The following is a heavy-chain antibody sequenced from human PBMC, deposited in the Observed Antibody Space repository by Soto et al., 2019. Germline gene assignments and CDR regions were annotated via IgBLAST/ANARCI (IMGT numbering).Heavy chain of an antibody. D-gene: IGHD2-15*01. V-gene: IGHV5-51*01. J-gene: IGHJ6*02. CDR3: AKTDRVSCSGGRCYYSYYGIDV. CDR2: IYPGDSDT. Sequence: GESLKISCKGSGYSFTSYWIGWVRQMPGKGLECVVIIYPGDSDTRYSPSFQGQVTISADKSISTAYLQWRSVKASDTPMYYCAKTDRVSCSGGRCYYSYYGIDVWGQGITVTVSS. CDR1: GYSFTSYW.